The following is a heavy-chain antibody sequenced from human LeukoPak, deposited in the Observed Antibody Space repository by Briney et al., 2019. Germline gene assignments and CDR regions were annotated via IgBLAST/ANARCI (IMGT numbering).Heavy chain of an antibody. CDR3: AKDRNSGNYYQTGDFHY. V-gene: IGHV3-23*01. J-gene: IGHJ4*02. Sequence: GGSLRLSCAASGFPFSNYGMSWVRQAPGKGLEWVSGISNSGGSTYYADSVKGRFTISRDNSKNTLYLQMNSLRAEDTALYYCAKDRNSGNYYQTGDFHYWGQGTLVTVSS. D-gene: IGHD1-26*01. CDR1: GFPFSNYG. CDR2: ISNSGGST.